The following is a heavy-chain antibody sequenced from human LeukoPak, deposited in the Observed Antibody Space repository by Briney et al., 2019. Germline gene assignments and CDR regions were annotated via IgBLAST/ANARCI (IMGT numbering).Heavy chain of an antibody. V-gene: IGHV4-39*01. Sequence: SETLSLTCTVSGGSISSSSYYWGWIRQPPGKGLEWIGSFYYTGSTYYNPSLKSRVAISVDTSKNQFSLKLNSVTAADTAVYYCARTSYYYDSSIYYYDYWGQGTLVTVSS. D-gene: IGHD3-22*01. J-gene: IGHJ4*02. CDR3: ARTSYYYDSSIYYYDY. CDR2: FYYTGST. CDR1: GGSISSSSYY.